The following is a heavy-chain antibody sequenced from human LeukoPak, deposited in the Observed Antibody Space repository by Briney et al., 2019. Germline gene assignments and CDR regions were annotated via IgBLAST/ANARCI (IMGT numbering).Heavy chain of an antibody. CDR1: GFTFSSYS. CDR3: ARDHGSSSEYGMDV. Sequence: GGSLRLSRAASGFTFSSYSMNWVRQAPGKGLEWVSSISSSSSYIYYADSVKGRFTISRDNAKNSLYLQMNSLRAEDTAVYYCARDHGSSSEYGMDVWGQGTTVTVSS. D-gene: IGHD6-13*01. V-gene: IGHV3-21*01. J-gene: IGHJ6*02. CDR2: ISSSSSYI.